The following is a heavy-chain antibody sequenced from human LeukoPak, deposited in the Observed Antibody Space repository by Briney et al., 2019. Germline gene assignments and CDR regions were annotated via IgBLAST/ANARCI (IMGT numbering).Heavy chain of an antibody. CDR2: IHSRGDNT. V-gene: IGHV3-23*01. J-gene: IGHJ6*03. D-gene: IGHD3-10*01. CDR3: ARQILRGSYFYYLDV. Sequence: GGSLRLSCAASGFSFNSFGMSWVRQTPGKGLEWVSSIHSRGDNTHYADSLEGRFTISRDTWKNTVYLQMNRLRVEDTATYYCARQILRGSYFYYLDVWGTGTPVTVSS. CDR1: GFSFNSFG.